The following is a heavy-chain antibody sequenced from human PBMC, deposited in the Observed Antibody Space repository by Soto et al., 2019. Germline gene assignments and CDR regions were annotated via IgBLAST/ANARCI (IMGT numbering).Heavy chain of an antibody. CDR2: IFPGDSDT. J-gene: IGHJ4*02. CDR1: GYTFTSQW. D-gene: IGHD5-12*01. CDR3: ARLVDGYPGY. V-gene: IGHV5-51*01. Sequence: HGESLKISCKASGYTFTSQWIGWVRQKPGKGLEWMGLIFPGDSDTRYSPSFQGQVTISADKSISTAFLQWSSLKASDTAMYYCARLVDGYPGYWGQGTLVTVSS.